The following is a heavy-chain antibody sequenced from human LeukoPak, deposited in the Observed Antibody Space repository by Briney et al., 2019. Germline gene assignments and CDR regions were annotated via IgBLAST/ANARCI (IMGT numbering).Heavy chain of an antibody. J-gene: IGHJ4*02. Sequence: ASVTVSCKASGYTFTDYYLHWVRQAPGQGLECMGWINPNSGGTNYAQKFQGRVTMTRDTSISTASMELSRLRSDDTAVYYCARDSGSYSLRGYFDYWGQGTLVTVSS. CDR2: INPNSGGT. CDR3: ARDSGSYSLRGYFDY. V-gene: IGHV1-2*02. CDR1: GYTFTDYY. D-gene: IGHD1-26*01.